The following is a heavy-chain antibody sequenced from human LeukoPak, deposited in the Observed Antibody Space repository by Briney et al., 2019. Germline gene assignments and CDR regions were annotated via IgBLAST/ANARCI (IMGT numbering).Heavy chain of an antibody. CDR1: GFTFSSYG. Sequence: GGSLRLSCAASGFTFSSYGMHWVRQAPGKGLEWVAVISYDGSNKYYADSVKGRFTISRDNSKNTLYLQMNSLRAEDTAVYYCAKDWSPGIAVAGTLDWGQGTLVTVSS. V-gene: IGHV3-30*18. CDR2: ISYDGSNK. D-gene: IGHD6-19*01. J-gene: IGHJ4*02. CDR3: AKDWSPGIAVAGTLD.